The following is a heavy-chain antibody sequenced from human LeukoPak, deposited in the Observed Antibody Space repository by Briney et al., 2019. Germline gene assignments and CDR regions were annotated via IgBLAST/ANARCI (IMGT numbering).Heavy chain of an antibody. D-gene: IGHD2-15*01. CDR2: ISWNSGSI. CDR3: ARDKSTSVVVVAATRYNWFDP. CDR1: GFTFDDYA. Sequence: GRSLRLSCAASGFTFDDYAMHWVRQAPGKGLEWVSGISWNSGSIGYADSVKGRFTISRDNAKNSLYLQMNSLRAEDTAVYYCARDKSTSVVVVAATRYNWFDPWGQGTLVTVSS. J-gene: IGHJ5*02. V-gene: IGHV3-9*01.